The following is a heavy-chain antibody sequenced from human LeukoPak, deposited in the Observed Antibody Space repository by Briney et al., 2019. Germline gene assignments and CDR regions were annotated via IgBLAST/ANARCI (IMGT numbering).Heavy chain of an antibody. CDR1: GYTFTSYG. D-gene: IGHD2-2*01. CDR3: ARVFVLPLLGYCSSTSCPGAWFDP. CDR2: ISAYNGNT. V-gene: IGHV1-18*01. J-gene: IGHJ5*02. Sequence: GASVKVCCKASGYTFTSYGISWVRQAPGQGLEWMRWISAYNGNTYYAQKLQGRVTMTTDTSTSTAYMELRSLRSDDTAVYYCARVFVLPLLGYCSSTSCPGAWFDPWGQGTLVTVSS.